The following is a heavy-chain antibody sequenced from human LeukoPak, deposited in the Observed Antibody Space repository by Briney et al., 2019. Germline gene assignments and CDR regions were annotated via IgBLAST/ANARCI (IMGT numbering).Heavy chain of an antibody. J-gene: IGHJ6*03. CDR2: IYYSGST. V-gene: IGHV4-59*01. CDR3: ATSPGYYYMDV. Sequence: PSETLSLTCTVSGGSNSSYYWSWIRQPPGKGLEWIGYIYYSGSTNYNPSLKSRVTISVDTSKNQFSLKLSSVTAADTAVYYCATSPGYYYMDVWGKGTTVTVSS. CDR1: GGSNSSYY.